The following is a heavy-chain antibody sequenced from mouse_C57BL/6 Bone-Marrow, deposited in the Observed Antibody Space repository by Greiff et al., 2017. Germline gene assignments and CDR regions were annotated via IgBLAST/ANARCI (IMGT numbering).Heavy chain of an antibody. CDR3: ARPPSRGYAMDY. Sequence: QVHVKQSGPGLVQPSQSLSITCTVSGFSLTSYGVHWVRQSPGKGLEWLGVIWSGGSTDYNAAFISRLSISKDNSKSQVFFKMNSLRADDTAIYYCARPPSRGYAMDYWGQGTSVTVSS. CDR1: GFSLTSYG. CDR2: IWSGGST. J-gene: IGHJ4*01. V-gene: IGHV2-2*01.